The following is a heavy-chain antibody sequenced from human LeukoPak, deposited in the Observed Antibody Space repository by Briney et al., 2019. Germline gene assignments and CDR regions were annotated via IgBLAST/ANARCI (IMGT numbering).Heavy chain of an antibody. Sequence: GGSLRLSCAASGFTFSDYYMSWIRQAPGKGLEWVSYISSSGSTTYYADSVRGRFTISRDNSKNTLYLQLNSLRAEDTAVYYCAKSHRGHCSTTTCDDEGDYWGQGTLVTVSS. CDR2: ISSSGSTT. J-gene: IGHJ4*02. D-gene: IGHD2-2*01. V-gene: IGHV3-11*01. CDR1: GFTFSDYY. CDR3: AKSHRGHCSTTTCDDEGDY.